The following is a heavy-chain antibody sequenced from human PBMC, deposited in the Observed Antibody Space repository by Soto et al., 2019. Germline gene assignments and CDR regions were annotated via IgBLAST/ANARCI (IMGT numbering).Heavy chain of an antibody. V-gene: IGHV3-64D*06. J-gene: IGHJ4*02. CDR2: VSTSGRST. Sequence: GGSLRLSCSASGFIFSESTIYWVRQVPGKGLEAISAVSTSGRSTYYADSVKDRFTISRDNSKNTLFLQMGSLRPEDTAIYYCVKQAHGLDGVAFDYWGKGTQVTVSS. CDR1: GFIFSEST. CDR3: VKQAHGLDGVAFDY. D-gene: IGHD2-15*01.